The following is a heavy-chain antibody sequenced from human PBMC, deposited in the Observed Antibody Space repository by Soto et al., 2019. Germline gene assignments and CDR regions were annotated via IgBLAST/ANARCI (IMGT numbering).Heavy chain of an antibody. D-gene: IGHD3-10*01. Sequence: QVQLQESGPGLVKPSQTLSLTCTVSGGSISSGDYYWSWIRQPPGKGLEWIGYIYYSGSTYYNPSLTSRVTISVATSKNQFSLKLSSVTAADTAVYYCARDRPPYGSTGAFDIWGQGTMVTVSS. CDR3: ARDRPPYGSTGAFDI. V-gene: IGHV4-30-4*01. CDR1: GGSISSGDYY. CDR2: IYYSGST. J-gene: IGHJ3*02.